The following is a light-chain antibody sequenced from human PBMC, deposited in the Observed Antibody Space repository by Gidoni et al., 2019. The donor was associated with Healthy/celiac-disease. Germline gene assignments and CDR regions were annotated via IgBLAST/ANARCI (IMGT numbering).Light chain of an antibody. Sequence: EIVMTQSPATLSVSPGERATLSCRASQSVSSNLAWYQQKPCQAPRLLIYGASTRATGIPARFSGSGSGTKFTLTISSLQSEDFAVYYCQQYNNWPPAITFXQXTRLEIK. CDR3: QQYNNWPPAIT. CDR1: QSVSSN. V-gene: IGKV3-15*01. CDR2: GAS. J-gene: IGKJ5*01.